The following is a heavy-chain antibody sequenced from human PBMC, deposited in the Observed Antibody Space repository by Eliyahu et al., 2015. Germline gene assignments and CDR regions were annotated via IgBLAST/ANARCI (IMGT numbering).Heavy chain of an antibody. CDR2: INPNSGGT. D-gene: IGHD2-2*01. J-gene: IGHJ5*02. Sequence: QVQLVQSGAEVKKPGASVKVSCKASGYTFTGYYMHWXRXAPGQGLEWMGWINPNSGGTNYAQKFQGRVTMTRDTSISTAYMELSRLRSDDTAVYYCARDPQPIKGYCSSTSCSGVWFDPWGQGTLVTVSS. CDR1: GYTFTGYY. CDR3: ARDPQPIKGYCSSTSCSGVWFDP. V-gene: IGHV1-2*02.